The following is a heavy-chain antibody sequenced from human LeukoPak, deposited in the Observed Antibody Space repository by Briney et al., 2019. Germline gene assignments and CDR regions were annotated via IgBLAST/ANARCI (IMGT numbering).Heavy chain of an antibody. CDR3: AKDIGYSYGYLDY. J-gene: IGHJ4*02. CDR1: GFTFDDYA. V-gene: IGHV3-9*01. Sequence: GRSLRLSCAASGFTFDDYAMHWVRQAPGKGLEWVSGISWNSGNIGYADSVKGRFTISRDNAKNSLYLQMNSLRAEDTALYYCAKDIGYSYGYLDYWGQGTLVTVSS. D-gene: IGHD5-18*01. CDR2: ISWNSGNI.